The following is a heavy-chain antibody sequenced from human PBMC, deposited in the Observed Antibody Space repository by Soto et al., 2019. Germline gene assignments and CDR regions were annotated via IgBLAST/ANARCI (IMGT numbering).Heavy chain of an antibody. D-gene: IGHD3-16*01. Sequence: LRLSCAASGFTFSSYWMHWVRQAPGKGLVWVSRINSDGSSTSYADSVKGRFTISRDNAKNTLYLQMNSLRAEDTAVYYCARVTLAPQDYYYYGMDVWGQGTTVTVSS. J-gene: IGHJ6*02. CDR1: GFTFSSYW. CDR2: INSDGSST. CDR3: ARVTLAPQDYYYYGMDV. V-gene: IGHV3-74*01.